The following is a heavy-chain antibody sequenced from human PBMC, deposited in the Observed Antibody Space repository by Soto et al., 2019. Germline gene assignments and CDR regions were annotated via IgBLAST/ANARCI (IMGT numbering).Heavy chain of an antibody. CDR2: ISGSGGTT. CDR1: GFTFNNYA. J-gene: IGHJ3*02. D-gene: IGHD6-13*01. Sequence: VQLLESGGGLVQPGGSLRLSCEASGFTFNNYAMNWVRQAPGKGLEWVSGISGSGGTTYYADSVKGRFTISRDNSKNTLYLQMNSLRAEDTAVYYCAKDTKQQLPKRVAFDIWGQGTMVTVSS. CDR3: AKDTKQQLPKRVAFDI. V-gene: IGHV3-23*01.